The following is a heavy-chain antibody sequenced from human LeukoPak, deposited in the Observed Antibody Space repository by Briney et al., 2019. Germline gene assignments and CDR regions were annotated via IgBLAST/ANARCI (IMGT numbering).Heavy chain of an antibody. CDR3: ARHGKTTGATSRAFDI. V-gene: IGHV4-59*08. CDR2: IYYSGTT. CDR1: GGSISSYY. D-gene: IGHD1-1*01. J-gene: IGHJ3*02. Sequence: SETLSLTCTVSGGSISSYYWSWIRQPPGKGLEWIAYIYYSGTTNYNPSLKSRVTISVDTSKNQFSLKLSSVTAADTAVYYCARHGKTTGATSRAFDIWGQGTMVTVSS.